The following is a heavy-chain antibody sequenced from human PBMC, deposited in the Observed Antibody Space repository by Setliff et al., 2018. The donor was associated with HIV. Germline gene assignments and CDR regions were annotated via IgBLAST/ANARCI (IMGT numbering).Heavy chain of an antibody. CDR2: ISYDGSNK. J-gene: IGHJ4*02. CDR3: AKDLAAAPGRLSHPYWFDY. CDR1: GFKFSSSA. D-gene: IGHD6-13*01. Sequence: GGSLRLSCAASGFKFSSSALHWVRQVPGKGLEWVAVISYDGSNKYYADSVKGRFTFSRDNSKNTLYLQMNSLRAEDTAVYYCAKDLAAAPGRLSHPYWFDYWGQGTLVTVSS. V-gene: IGHV3-30*07.